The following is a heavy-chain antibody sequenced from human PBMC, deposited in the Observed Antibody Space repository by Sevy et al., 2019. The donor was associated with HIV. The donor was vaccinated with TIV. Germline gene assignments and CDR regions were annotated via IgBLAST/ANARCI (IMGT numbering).Heavy chain of an antibody. CDR1: GFTFSSYW. D-gene: IGHD6-6*01. Sequence: GGSLRLSCAASGFTFSSYWMSWVRQAPGKGLEWVAVISYDGSNKYYADSVKGRFTISRDNSKNTLYLQMNSLRAEDTAVYYCARDIFAADMAARPNWGMDVWGQGTTVTVSS. CDR3: ARDIFAADMAARPNWGMDV. V-gene: IGHV3-30-3*01. J-gene: IGHJ6*02. CDR2: ISYDGSNK.